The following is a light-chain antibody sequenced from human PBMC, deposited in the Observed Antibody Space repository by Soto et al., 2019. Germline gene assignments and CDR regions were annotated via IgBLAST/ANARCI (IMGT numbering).Light chain of an antibody. CDR1: QSVCSSY. J-gene: IGKJ1*01. CDR3: QQDFNLKT. V-gene: IGKV3D-7*01. CDR2: AAS. Sequence: PGERVTLSCRASQSVCSSYLTRYKQKLGQAPRLLIYAASTRPTSIPARSSSSGSGTDFTLTISRLQPEDFAVSYCQQDFNLKTCVQGTKEDIK.